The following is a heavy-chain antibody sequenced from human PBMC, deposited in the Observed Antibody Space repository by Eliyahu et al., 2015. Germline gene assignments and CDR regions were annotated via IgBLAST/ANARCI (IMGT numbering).Heavy chain of an antibody. Sequence: LEWVALIGYDGSNKYYADSVKGRFTISRDNSKNTLXLQVNSLRVEDTAVYYCAXDRAGAIYYXYGMDVWGQGTTVTVSS. CDR3: AXDRAGAIYYXYGMDV. D-gene: IGHD4/OR15-4a*01. J-gene: IGHJ6*02. CDR2: IGYDGSNK. V-gene: IGHV3-33*01.